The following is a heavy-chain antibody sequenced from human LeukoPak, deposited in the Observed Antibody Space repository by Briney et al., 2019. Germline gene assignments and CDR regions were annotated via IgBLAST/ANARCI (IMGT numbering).Heavy chain of an antibody. D-gene: IGHD2-15*01. CDR2: INHSGST. V-gene: IGHV4-34*01. CDR1: GFTFSDYY. Sequence: GSLRLSCAASGFTFSDYYMSWIRQPPGKGLEWIGEINHSGSTNYYPSLKSRLTISVDTSKNQFSLKLRSVTAADTAVYYCARHGRNIGHCSGDRCYRRAFDIWGQGTMVTVSS. CDR3: ARHGRNIGHCSGDRCYRRAFDI. J-gene: IGHJ3*02.